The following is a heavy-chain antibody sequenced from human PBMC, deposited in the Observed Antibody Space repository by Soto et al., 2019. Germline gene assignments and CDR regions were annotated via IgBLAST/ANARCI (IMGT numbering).Heavy chain of an antibody. D-gene: IGHD2-2*01. V-gene: IGHV4-30-4*01. CDR3: ARVSPPGDVLVPAAARP. J-gene: IGHJ5*02. CDR2: IYYSGST. Sequence: SETLSLTCTVSGGSISSGDYYWSWIRQPPGKGLEWIGYIYYSGSTYYNPSLKSRVTISVDTSKNQFSLKLSSVTAADTAVYYCARVSPPGDVLVPAAARPWGQGTLVT. CDR1: GGSISSGDYY.